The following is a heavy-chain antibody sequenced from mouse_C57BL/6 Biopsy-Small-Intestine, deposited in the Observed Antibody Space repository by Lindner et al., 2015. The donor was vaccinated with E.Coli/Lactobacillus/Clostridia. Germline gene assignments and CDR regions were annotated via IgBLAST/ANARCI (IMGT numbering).Heavy chain of an antibody. Sequence: VQLQESGPELVKPGASVKISCKASGYAFSSSWMNWVKQRPGKGLEWIGQIYPGDGDTNYNGKFKGKATLTADKSSSTAYMQLSSLTSEDSAVYFCARREGRDSRAMDYWGQGTSVTVSS. CDR3: ARREGRDSRAMDY. J-gene: IGHJ4*01. CDR2: IYPGDGDT. D-gene: IGHD3-3*01. CDR1: GYAFSSSW. V-gene: IGHV1-80*01.